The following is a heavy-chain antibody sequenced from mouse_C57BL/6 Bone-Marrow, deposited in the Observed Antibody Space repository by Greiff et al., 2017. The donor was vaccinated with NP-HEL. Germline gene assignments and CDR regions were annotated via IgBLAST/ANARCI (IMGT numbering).Heavy chain of an antibody. CDR2: IDPENGDT. CDR1: GFNIKDDY. J-gene: IGHJ2*01. CDR3: TTGGEKGFDY. V-gene: IGHV14-4*01. Sequence: VQLQQSGAELVRPGASVKLSCTASGFNIKDDYMHWVKQRPEQGLEWIGWIDPENGDTEYASKFQGKATITADTSSNTAYLQLSSLTSEDTAVYYCTTGGEKGFDYWGQGTTLTVSS.